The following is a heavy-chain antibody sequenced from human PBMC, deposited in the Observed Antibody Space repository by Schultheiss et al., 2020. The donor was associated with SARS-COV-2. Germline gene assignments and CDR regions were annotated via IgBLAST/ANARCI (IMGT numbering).Heavy chain of an antibody. D-gene: IGHD3-10*01. CDR3: ARVRPYGSGSYYMDV. Sequence: SETLSLTCTVSGGSISSYYWSWIRQPAGKGLEWIGRIYTSGSTNYNPSLKSRVTMSVDTSKNQFSLKLSSVTAADTAVYYCARVRPYGSGSYYMDVWGKGTTVTVSS. CDR2: IYTSGST. V-gene: IGHV4-4*07. J-gene: IGHJ6*03. CDR1: GGSISSYY.